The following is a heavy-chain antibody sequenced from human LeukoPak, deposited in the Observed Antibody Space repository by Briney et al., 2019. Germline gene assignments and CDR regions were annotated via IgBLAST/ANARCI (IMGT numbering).Heavy chain of an antibody. V-gene: IGHV2-5*02. CDR1: GFSLSTSGVG. CDR3: ARDSSGYYYSPPHFDY. J-gene: IGHJ4*02. CDR2: IYWDDDK. Sequence: ESGPTLVNPTQTLTLTCTFSGFSLSTSGVGVGWIRQPPGKALEWLALIYWDDDKRYSPSLKSRLTITKDTSKNQVVLTMTNMDPVDTATYYCARDSSGYYYSPPHFDYWGQGTLVTVSS. D-gene: IGHD3-22*01.